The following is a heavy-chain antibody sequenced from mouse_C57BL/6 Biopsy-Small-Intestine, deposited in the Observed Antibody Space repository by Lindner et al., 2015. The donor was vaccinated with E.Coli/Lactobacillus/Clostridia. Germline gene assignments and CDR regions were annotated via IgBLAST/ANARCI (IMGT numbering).Heavy chain of an antibody. V-gene: IGHV1-81*01. Sequence: SVKVSCKASGGTFSSYAISWVRQAPGQGLEWMGGIIPIFGTANYVQKFQGRVTITADESTSTAYMELSSLRSEDTAVYYCARAELLWFGELSEYRHGVYYGMDVWGQGTTVTVSS. CDR2: IIPIFGTA. CDR1: GGTFSSYA. D-gene: IGHD1-1*01. CDR3: ARAELLWFGELSEYRHGVYYGMDV. J-gene: IGHJ1*01.